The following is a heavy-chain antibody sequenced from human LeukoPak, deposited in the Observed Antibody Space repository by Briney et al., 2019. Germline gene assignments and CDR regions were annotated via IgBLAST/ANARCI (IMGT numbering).Heavy chain of an antibody. D-gene: IGHD6-13*01. CDR3: ARSQEPIAAAGLDY. Sequence: ASVKVSCKASGYTFTSYTINWVRQAPGQGLEWMGWINTNTGNPTFAQGFTGRFVFSLDTSVSTAYLQISSLKAEDTAVYYCARSQEPIAAAGLDYWGQGTLVTVSS. V-gene: IGHV7-4-1*02. CDR2: INTNTGNP. CDR1: GYTFTSYT. J-gene: IGHJ4*02.